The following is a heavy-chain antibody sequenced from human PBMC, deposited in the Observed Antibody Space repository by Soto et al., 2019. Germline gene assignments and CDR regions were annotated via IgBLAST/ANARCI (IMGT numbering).Heavy chain of an antibody. D-gene: IGHD3-16*02. J-gene: IGHJ3*02. CDR2: INHSGST. CDR3: ARGGYIWGSYRYIRGAFDI. V-gene: IGHV4-34*01. Sequence: QVQLQQWGAGLLKPSETLSLTCAVYGGSFSGYYWSWIRQPPGKGLEWIGEINHSGSTNYNPPLRRRVTISIDTSKNQFSLKRSSVTAADTAVYYCARGGYIWGSYRYIRGAFDIWGQGTMVTVSS. CDR1: GGSFSGYY.